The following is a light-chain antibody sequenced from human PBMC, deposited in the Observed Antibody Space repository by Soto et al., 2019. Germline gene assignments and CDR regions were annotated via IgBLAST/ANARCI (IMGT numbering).Light chain of an antibody. CDR3: QHYDGYSYS. V-gene: IGKV1-5*03. CDR1: QSITNW. J-gene: IGKJ2*03. CDR2: RTS. Sequence: IQLTQSPSTLPASVGDRVTITCRASQSITNWLAWYQQKPGTAPRLLIFRTSTLESGVPSRFSGSGSGTEFTLTISSLQPDDVATYHCQHYDGYSYSFGQGTKLEIK.